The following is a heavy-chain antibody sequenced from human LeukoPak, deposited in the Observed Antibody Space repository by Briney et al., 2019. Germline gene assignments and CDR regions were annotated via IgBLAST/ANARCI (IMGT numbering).Heavy chain of an antibody. CDR3: ARDTARGLYYYMDV. Sequence: PGGSLRLSCAVSGFTFSSYAMHWVRQAPGKGLEWVAVISYDGSNKYYADSVKGRFTISRDNSKNTLYLQMNSLRAEDTAVYYCARDTARGLYYYMDVWGKGTAVTVSS. CDR1: GFTFSSYA. D-gene: IGHD5-18*01. J-gene: IGHJ6*03. CDR2: ISYDGSNK. V-gene: IGHV3-30*01.